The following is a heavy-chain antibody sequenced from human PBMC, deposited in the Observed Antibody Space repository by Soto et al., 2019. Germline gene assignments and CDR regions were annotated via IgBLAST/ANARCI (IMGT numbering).Heavy chain of an antibody. CDR3: VRQPGGVATPGDDY. J-gene: IGHJ4*02. CDR2: MNPRTGDT. D-gene: IGHD3-10*01. V-gene: IGHV1-8*02. Sequence: QVQLVQSGAELKKPGASVKVSCEASGYNFDAFDIHWVRQAAGQGLEWMGWMNPRTGDTAFAQEFQDRVTMTSDTSRNTAYMEVSGLRSEDTAVYFCVRQPGGVATPGDDYWGQGTLVTVSS. CDR1: GYNFDAFD.